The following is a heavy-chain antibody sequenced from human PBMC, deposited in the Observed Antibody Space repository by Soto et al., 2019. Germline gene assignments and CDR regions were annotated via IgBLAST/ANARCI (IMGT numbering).Heavy chain of an antibody. CDR3: ASPYSGSYARLREGAFDI. J-gene: IGHJ3*02. Sequence: QLQLQESGPGLVKPSETLSLTCTVSGGSISSSSYYWGWIRQPPGKGLEWIGSIYYSGSTYYNPSLKSRVTTSVDTSKNQFSLKLSSVTAADTAVYYCASPYSGSYARLREGAFDIWGQGTMVTVSS. D-gene: IGHD1-26*01. CDR2: IYYSGST. V-gene: IGHV4-39*01. CDR1: GGSISSSSYY.